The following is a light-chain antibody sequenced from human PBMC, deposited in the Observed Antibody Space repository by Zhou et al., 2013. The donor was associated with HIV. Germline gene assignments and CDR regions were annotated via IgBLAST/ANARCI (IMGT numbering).Light chain of an antibody. J-gene: IGKJ1*01. Sequence: EIVMTQSPATLSVSPGERATLSCRASQSVSSNLAWYQQKPGQAPRLLIYGASTRATGIPARFRGSGSGTEFILTISSMQSEDFAVYHCQQYNNWPGTFGQGTKVEI. CDR1: QSVSSN. V-gene: IGKV3-15*01. CDR2: GAS. CDR3: QQYNNWPGT.